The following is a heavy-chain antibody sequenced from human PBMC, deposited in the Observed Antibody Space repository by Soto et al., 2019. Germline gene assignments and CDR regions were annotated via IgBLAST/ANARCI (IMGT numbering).Heavy chain of an antibody. CDR2: TYSGGST. CDR3: AKNGHWLDVQLDS. V-gene: IGHV3-53*01. CDR1: VFTVSTYN. J-gene: IGHJ4*02. D-gene: IGHD6-19*01. Sequence: GGSLRLSCAASVFTVSTYNMIWVRQAPVKGLEWVSVTYSGGSTQYADSVKGRFTVSRDNSKNTLYLRMTSLRADDTAVYYCAKNGHWLDVQLDSWGQGTQVTVSS.